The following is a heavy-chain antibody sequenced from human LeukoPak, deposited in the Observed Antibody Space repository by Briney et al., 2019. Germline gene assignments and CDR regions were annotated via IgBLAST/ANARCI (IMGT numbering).Heavy chain of an antibody. CDR3: ARDLPRPPGIVGATNGHWFDP. D-gene: IGHD1-26*01. J-gene: IGHJ5*02. CDR2: IYHSGST. CDR1: GGSISSGGYY. Sequence: PSETLSLTCTVSGGSISSGGYYWSWIRQPPGKGLEWIGYIYHSGSTFYNPSLKSRVTISVNRPKNQFSLKLSSVTAADTAVYYCARDLPRPPGIVGATNGHWFDPWGQGTLVTVSS. V-gene: IGHV4-30-2*01.